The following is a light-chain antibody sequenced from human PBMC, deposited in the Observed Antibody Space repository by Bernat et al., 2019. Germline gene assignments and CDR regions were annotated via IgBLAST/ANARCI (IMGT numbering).Light chain of an antibody. V-gene: IGKV3-11*01. CDR3: QQRSNWPLT. J-gene: IGKJ4*01. Sequence: EIVLTQSPGTLSLSPGESATISCRASQSVTSSWLAWYQQKPGQAPRLLIYDASNRATGIPARFGGSGSGTDFTLTISSLEPEDFAVYYCQQRSNWPLTFGGGTKVEIK. CDR1: QSVTSSW. CDR2: DAS.